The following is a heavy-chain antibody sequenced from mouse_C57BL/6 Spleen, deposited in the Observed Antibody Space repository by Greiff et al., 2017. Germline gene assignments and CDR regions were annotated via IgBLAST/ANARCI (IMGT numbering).Heavy chain of an antibody. CDR2: IWSGGST. Sequence: VQLVESGPGLVQPSQSLSITCTVSGFSLTSYGVHWVRQSPGKGLEWLGVIWSGGSTDYNAAFISRLSISKDNSKSKVFFKMNSLQADDTAIYYCARGNPWYFDVWGTGTTVTVSS. CDR1: GFSLTSYG. V-gene: IGHV2-2*01. CDR3: ARGNPWYFDV. J-gene: IGHJ1*03.